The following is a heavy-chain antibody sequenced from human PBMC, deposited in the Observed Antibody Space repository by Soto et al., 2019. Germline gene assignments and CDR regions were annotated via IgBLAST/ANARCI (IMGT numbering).Heavy chain of an antibody. D-gene: IGHD2-2*01. V-gene: IGHV3-33*01. CDR1: GVTFSSYG. CDR2: IWYDGSNK. Sequence: GGSLRLSCAASGVTFSSYGMHWVRQAPGKGLEWVAVIWYDGSNKYYADSVKGRFTISRDNSKNTLYLQMNSLRAEDTAVYYCARSFHMPHYDYWGQGTLVTVSS. CDR3: ARSFHMPHYDY. J-gene: IGHJ4*02.